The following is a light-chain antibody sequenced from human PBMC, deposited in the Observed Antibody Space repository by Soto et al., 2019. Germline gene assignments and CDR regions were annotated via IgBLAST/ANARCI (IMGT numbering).Light chain of an antibody. CDR1: SSDDVDYSF. V-gene: IGLV2-14*01. CDR2: DVS. Sequence: QSVLTQPASVSGSPGQSITISCTGTSSDDVDYSFVSWYQQHPGKAPKLMIYDVSSRPSGVSNRFSGSKSGSTASLTLSGLQAEDEADYYCSSYTSSSTVEFGGGTKLTVL. CDR3: SSYTSSSTVE. J-gene: IGLJ2*01.